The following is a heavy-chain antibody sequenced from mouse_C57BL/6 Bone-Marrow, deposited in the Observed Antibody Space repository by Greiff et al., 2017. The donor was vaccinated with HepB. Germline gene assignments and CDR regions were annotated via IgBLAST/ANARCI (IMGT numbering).Heavy chain of an antibody. Sequence: QVQLKQSGAELVKPGASVKLSCKASGYTFTSYWMHWVKQRPGQGLEWIGMIHPNSGSTNYNEKFKSKATLTVDKSSSTAYMQLSSLTSEDSAVYYCVIYDGYPWFAYWGQGTLVTVSA. CDR3: VIYDGYPWFAY. CDR2: IHPNSGST. D-gene: IGHD2-3*01. CDR1: GYTFTSYW. J-gene: IGHJ3*01. V-gene: IGHV1-64*01.